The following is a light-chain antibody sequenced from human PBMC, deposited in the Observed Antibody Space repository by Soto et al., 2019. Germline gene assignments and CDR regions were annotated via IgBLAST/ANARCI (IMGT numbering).Light chain of an antibody. Sequence: EIVLTQSPGTLSLSPGERATLSCRASQSVSSNYLAWYQRKPGQAPRLLIYGASNRATGIPNRFSGSGSGTDFTLTITRLEPEDFVVYYCQQYGSSPPTFGQWTKVEI. CDR1: QSVSSNY. V-gene: IGKV3-20*01. CDR3: QQYGSSPPT. CDR2: GAS. J-gene: IGKJ1*01.